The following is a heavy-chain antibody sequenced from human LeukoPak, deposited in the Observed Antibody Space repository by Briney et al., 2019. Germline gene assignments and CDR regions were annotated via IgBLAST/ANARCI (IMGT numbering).Heavy chain of an antibody. J-gene: IGHJ3*02. CDR1: GFTFSTSG. CDR2: VASGGSPI. CDR3: VREDNFDALDI. Sequence: GGSLILSCAASGFTFSTSGMTWVRQAPGKGLEWIAYVASGGSPIYYADSVRGRFIISRDNAKNSLFLQMTSLRAEDTALYYCVREDNFDALDIWGQGTMVTVSS. V-gene: IGHV3-48*03. D-gene: IGHD1-20*01.